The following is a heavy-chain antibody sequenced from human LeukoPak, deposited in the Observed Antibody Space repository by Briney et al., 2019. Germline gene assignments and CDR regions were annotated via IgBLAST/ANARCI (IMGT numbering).Heavy chain of an antibody. CDR3: ARSRFNWNDPIYYYGMDV. J-gene: IGHJ6*02. CDR1: GGSISDYY. CDR2: IYYSGST. V-gene: IGHV4-59*01. Sequence: SETLSLTCTVSGGSISDYYWSWIRQPPGKGLDWIRYIYYSGSTNYNPFLRSRVTFSLDMSKNQFSLNLSSVTAADTAVYFCARSRFNWNDPIYYYGMDVWGQGTTVTVSS. D-gene: IGHD1-1*01.